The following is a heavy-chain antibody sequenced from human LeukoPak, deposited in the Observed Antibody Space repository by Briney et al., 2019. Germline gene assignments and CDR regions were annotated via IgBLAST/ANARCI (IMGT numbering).Heavy chain of an antibody. J-gene: IGHJ4*02. CDR1: GFTFSSYE. CDR3: ARSGTGVFDY. D-gene: IGHD3-10*01. CDR2: MSSSGKNL. V-gene: IGHV3-48*03. Sequence: GRSLRLSCAASGFTFSSYEMNWVRQAPGKGLEWVSYMSSSGKNLYYADSVKGRFTISRDKAQNSLYLQMNSLRAEDTAVYFCARSGTGVFDYWGQGTLSPSPQ.